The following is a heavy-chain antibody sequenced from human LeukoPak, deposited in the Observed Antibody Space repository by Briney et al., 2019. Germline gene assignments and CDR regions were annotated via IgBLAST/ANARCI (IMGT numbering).Heavy chain of an antibody. V-gene: IGHV4-4*02. CDR1: GGSISTTDW. Sequence: SETLSLTCAVSGGSISTTDWWSWVRQPPGKGLEWIGQIYHGGSTNYNPSLKSRFTISVDKSKNQFSLKLISLTAADTAVYYCARDGAATVAGYAFDIWGQGTMVTVSS. CDR3: ARDGAATVAGYAFDI. J-gene: IGHJ3*02. D-gene: IGHD6-19*01. CDR2: IYHGGST.